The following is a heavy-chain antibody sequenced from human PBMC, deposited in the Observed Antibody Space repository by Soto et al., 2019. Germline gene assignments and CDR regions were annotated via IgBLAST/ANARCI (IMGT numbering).Heavy chain of an antibody. CDR2: INPSGGST. D-gene: IGHD3-22*01. J-gene: IGHJ3*02. Sequence: ASVKVSCKASGYTFTSYYMHWVRQAPGQGLEWMGIINPSGGSTSYAQKFQGRVTMTRDTSTSTVYMELSSLRSEDTAVYYCARAGIYDSSSLKAFDIWGQGTMVTVSS. CDR3: ARAGIYDSSSLKAFDI. V-gene: IGHV1-46*01. CDR1: GYTFTSYY.